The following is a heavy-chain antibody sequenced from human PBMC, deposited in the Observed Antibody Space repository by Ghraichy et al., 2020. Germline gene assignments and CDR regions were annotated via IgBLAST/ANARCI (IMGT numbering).Heavy chain of an antibody. CDR2: IRYDGSDK. V-gene: IGHV3-30*02. CDR3: AKDDYGDSTSYFDY. D-gene: IGHD4-17*01. CDR1: GFTFSSYG. J-gene: IGHJ4*02. Sequence: GGSLRLSCAASGFTFSSYGMHWVRQAPGKGLEWVTFIRYDGSDKYYADSVKGRFTISRDNSKNTVILQMNRLRAEDTAVYYCAKDDYGDSTSYFDYWGQGSLVTVS.